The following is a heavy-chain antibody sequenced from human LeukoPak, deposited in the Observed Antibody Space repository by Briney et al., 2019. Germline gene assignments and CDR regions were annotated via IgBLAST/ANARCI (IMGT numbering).Heavy chain of an antibody. CDR1: SDSINNCY. Sequence: PSETLSLTCSVSSDSINNCYWSWIRQPPGKGLEWIGYISYSGNTNYNPSLKSRVAISVDTSRNQVSLKLSSVTAADTAGYYCARDPVSSGSRRAFDIWGQGTMVTVSS. D-gene: IGHD1-26*01. J-gene: IGHJ3*02. V-gene: IGHV4-59*01. CDR2: ISYSGNT. CDR3: ARDPVSSGSRRAFDI.